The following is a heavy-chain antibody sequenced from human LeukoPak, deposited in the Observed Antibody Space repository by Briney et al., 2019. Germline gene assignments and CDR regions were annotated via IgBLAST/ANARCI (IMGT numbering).Heavy chain of an antibody. CDR3: ARPDSSGYYWDFDY. Sequence: SETLSLTCTVSGGSLSSSSYYWGWIRQPPGKGLDWIGSIYYSGSTYYNPSLKSRVTISVGTSKNQFSLKLSSVTAADTAVYYCARPDSSGYYWDFDYWGQGTLVTVSS. CDR2: IYYSGST. D-gene: IGHD3-22*01. V-gene: IGHV4-39*01. J-gene: IGHJ4*02. CDR1: GGSLSSSSYY.